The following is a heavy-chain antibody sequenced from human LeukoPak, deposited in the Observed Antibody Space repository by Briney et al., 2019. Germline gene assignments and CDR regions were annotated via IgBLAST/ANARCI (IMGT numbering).Heavy chain of an antibody. J-gene: IGHJ3*02. D-gene: IGHD1-26*01. CDR2: IRYDGSNK. CDR1: GFTFSSYG. CDR3: AKTVVGATTGWGAFDI. Sequence: GGSLRLSCAASGFTFSSYGMHWVRQAPGKGLEWVAFIRYDGSNKYYADSVKGRFTISRDNSKNTLYLQMNSLRAEDTAVYYCAKTVVGATTGWGAFDIWGQGTMVTVSS. V-gene: IGHV3-30*02.